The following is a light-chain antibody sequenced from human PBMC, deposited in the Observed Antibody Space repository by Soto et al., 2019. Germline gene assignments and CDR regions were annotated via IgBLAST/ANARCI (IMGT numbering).Light chain of an antibody. Sequence: EIVITQSPTTVSMSPGATASPFCRARQSLSSKLAWYLGKPGQAPRLLIYGASSRATGIPDRFSGSGSGTDFTLTISRLEPEDFAVYYCQQYGSSPWTFGQGTRLAVK. CDR1: QSLSSK. CDR2: GAS. V-gene: IGKV3-20*01. J-gene: IGKJ5*01. CDR3: QQYGSSPWT.